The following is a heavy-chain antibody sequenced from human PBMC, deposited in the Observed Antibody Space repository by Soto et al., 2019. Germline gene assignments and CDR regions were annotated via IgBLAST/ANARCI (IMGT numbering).Heavy chain of an antibody. V-gene: IGHV3-11*06. Sequence: QVQLVESGGGLVKPGGSLRLSCAASGFTFSDYYMSWIRQAPGKGLKWVSYISSSSSYTNYADSVKGRFTISRDNAKNSLYLQMNSLRAEDTAVYYCARAAVRGVTFNWFDPWGQGTLVTVSS. CDR1: GFTFSDYY. J-gene: IGHJ5*02. D-gene: IGHD3-10*01. CDR3: ARAAVRGVTFNWFDP. CDR2: ISSSSSYT.